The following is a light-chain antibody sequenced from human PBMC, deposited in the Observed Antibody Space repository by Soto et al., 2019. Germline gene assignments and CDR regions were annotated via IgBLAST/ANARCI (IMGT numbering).Light chain of an antibody. J-gene: IGKJ1*01. CDR2: GAS. CDR1: QSVTSNY. V-gene: IGKV3-20*01. Sequence: PGERSTLSCRASQSVTSNYLAWYQQKPGQAPRLLIYGASNRATGIPDRFSGSGSGTDFTLTISRLEPEDFAVYYCQQYGSSGTFGQGTKVDIK. CDR3: QQYGSSGT.